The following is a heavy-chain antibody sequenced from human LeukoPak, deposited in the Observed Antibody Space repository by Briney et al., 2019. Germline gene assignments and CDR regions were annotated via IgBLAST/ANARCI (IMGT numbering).Heavy chain of an antibody. Sequence: PSETLSLTCAVYGGSFSGYYWSWIRQPPGKGLEWIGEINHSGSTNYNPSLKSRVTISVDTSKNQFSLKLSSVTAADTAVYYCARGFHYDFWSGYRDWFDPWGQGTLVTVSS. V-gene: IGHV4-34*01. CDR1: GGSFSGYY. J-gene: IGHJ5*02. D-gene: IGHD3-3*01. CDR3: ARGFHYDFWSGYRDWFDP. CDR2: INHSGST.